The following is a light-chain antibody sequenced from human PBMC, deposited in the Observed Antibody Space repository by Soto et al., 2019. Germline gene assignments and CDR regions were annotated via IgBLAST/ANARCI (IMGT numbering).Light chain of an antibody. J-gene: IGLJ3*02. CDR3: SSYAASNNFYFV. CDR2: EVT. CDR1: SRDGGGYNY. Sequence: QSVIAQPPSGAGSLGQPFIISWTGTSRDGGGYNYVSWYQQYPGRAPKLMIYEVTKRPSGVPDRFSGSKSGNTASLTVSGLQAEDEADYYCSSYAASNNFYFVFGGGTKVTVL. V-gene: IGLV2-8*01.